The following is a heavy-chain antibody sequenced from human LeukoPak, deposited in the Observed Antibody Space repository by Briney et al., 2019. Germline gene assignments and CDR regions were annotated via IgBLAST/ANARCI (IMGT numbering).Heavy chain of an antibody. CDR3: ARVDPLPGIAAAGEEWFDP. Sequence: SETLSLTCTVSGSSISSYYWSWIRRPAGKGLEWIGRIYTSGSTNYNPSLKSRVTMSVDTSKNQFSLKLSSVTAADTAVYYCARVDPLPGIAAAGEEWFDPWGQGILVTVSS. V-gene: IGHV4-4*07. D-gene: IGHD6-13*01. CDR2: IYTSGST. J-gene: IGHJ5*02. CDR1: GSSISSYY.